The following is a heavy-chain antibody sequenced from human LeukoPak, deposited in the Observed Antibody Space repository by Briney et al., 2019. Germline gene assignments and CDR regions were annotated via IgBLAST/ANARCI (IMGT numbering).Heavy chain of an antibody. CDR1: GYTFISYT. CDR3: ARSSCSGGSCYSWDY. J-gene: IGHJ4*02. Sequence: ASVTVSCKASGYTFISYTMHWVRQAPGQRLEWMGWINADNGNTKYSQKFQGRVTITRDTSASTVYMELSSLRSEDTAVYYCARSSCSGGSCYSWDYWGQGTLVTASS. CDR2: INADNGNT. D-gene: IGHD2-15*01. V-gene: IGHV1-3*01.